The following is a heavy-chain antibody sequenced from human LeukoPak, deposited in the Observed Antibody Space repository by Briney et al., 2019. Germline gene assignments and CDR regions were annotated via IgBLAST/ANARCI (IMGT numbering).Heavy chain of an antibody. V-gene: IGHV4-59*01. D-gene: IGHD1-7*01. CDR2: IYYSGST. Sequence: PSETLSLTCTVSGGSISSYYWSWIRQPPGKGLEWIGYIYYSGSTNYNPSLKSRVTISVDTSKNQFSLKLSSVTAADTAVYYCARGPTGTTTVYWGQGTLVTVSS. CDR3: ARGPTGTTTVY. CDR1: GGSISSYY. J-gene: IGHJ4*02.